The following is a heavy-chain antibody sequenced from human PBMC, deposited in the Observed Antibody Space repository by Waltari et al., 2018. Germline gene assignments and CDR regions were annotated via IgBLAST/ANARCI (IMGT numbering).Heavy chain of an antibody. D-gene: IGHD1-26*01. J-gene: IGHJ4*02. CDR2: ISSDRSYI. V-gene: IGHV3-21*01. CDR3: TRARSGSFSTLFEH. Sequence: DVQLVESGGGLVRPGGSLRLSCAASGFGFSNYTMDWVRQAPGKGLEGVGVISSDRSYIYYADSVKGRFTISRDNAKNSLYLQMNSLRAEDTAVYYCTRARSGSFSTLFEHWGQGTVVTVSS. CDR1: GFGFSNYT.